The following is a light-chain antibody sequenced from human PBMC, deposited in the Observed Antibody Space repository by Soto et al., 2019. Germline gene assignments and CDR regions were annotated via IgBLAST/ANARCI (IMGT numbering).Light chain of an antibody. V-gene: IGLV2-23*02. CDR1: SSDVGLYNL. CDR2: EVN. Sequence: QSALTQPASVSGSPGQSITISCTGTSSDVGLYNLVSWYQQLPGKAPKLIIYEVNERPSGISDRFSGSKSGNRASLTISGAQEEVEVDYYCVSFVRSRILIFAGGTKLTVL. J-gene: IGLJ2*01. CDR3: VSFVRSRILI.